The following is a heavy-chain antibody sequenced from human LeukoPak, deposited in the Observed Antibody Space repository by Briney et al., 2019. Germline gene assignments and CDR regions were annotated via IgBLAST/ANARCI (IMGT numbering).Heavy chain of an antibody. V-gene: IGHV3-23*01. Sequence: GGSLRLSCVASGFTFTDYAMSWVRQAPGKGLEWVSSIGGGGFNTHYADSVKGRFSISRDTSTNTLYLEMNSLRADGSALYYCAKDNFGLVPYCFDSWGQGTLVTVSS. CDR2: IGGGGFNT. J-gene: IGHJ4*02. CDR3: AKDNFGLVPYCFDS. CDR1: GFTFTDYA. D-gene: IGHD2-21*01.